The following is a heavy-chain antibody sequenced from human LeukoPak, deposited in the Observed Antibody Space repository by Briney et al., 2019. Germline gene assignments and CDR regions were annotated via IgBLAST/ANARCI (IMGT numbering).Heavy chain of an antibody. CDR3: ARHSHGAQKGNFDY. D-gene: IGHD4-17*01. J-gene: IGHJ4*02. CDR2: IYYSGST. Sequence: PSETLSLTCTVSGGSISSYYWSWIRQPPGKGLEWIGYIYYSGSTNYNPSLKSRVTVSVDTSKNQFSLKLSSVTAADTAVYYCARHSHGAQKGNFDYWGQGTLVTVSS. V-gene: IGHV4-59*08. CDR1: GGSISSYY.